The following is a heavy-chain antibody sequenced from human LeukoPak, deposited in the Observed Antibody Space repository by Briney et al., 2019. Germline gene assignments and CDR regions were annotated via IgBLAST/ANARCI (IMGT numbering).Heavy chain of an antibody. V-gene: IGHV3-21*01. CDR1: GFTFSSYS. D-gene: IGHD3-22*01. Sequence: GGSLRLSWAASGFTFSSYSMNWVRQAPGKGLEWVSSISSSSSYIYYADSVKGRFTISRDNAKNSLYLQMNSLRAEDTAVYYCARVLRRYYYDSSGYYSIYGMDVWGQGTTVTVSS. CDR2: ISSSSSYI. J-gene: IGHJ6*02. CDR3: ARVLRRYYYDSSGYYSIYGMDV.